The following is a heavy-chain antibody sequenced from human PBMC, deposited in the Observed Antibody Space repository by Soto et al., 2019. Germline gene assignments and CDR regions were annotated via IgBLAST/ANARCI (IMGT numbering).Heavy chain of an antibody. D-gene: IGHD3-3*01. Sequence: GGSLRLSCAASGFTVSSNYMSWVRQAPGKGLEWVSVIYSGGSTYYADSVKGRFTISRDNSKNTLYLQMNSLRAEDTAVYYCARLSYVLRFLEWFSGIYMDVWGKGTTVTVSS. V-gene: IGHV3-66*01. J-gene: IGHJ6*03. CDR1: GFTVSSNY. CDR3: ARLSYVLRFLEWFSGIYMDV. CDR2: IYSGGST.